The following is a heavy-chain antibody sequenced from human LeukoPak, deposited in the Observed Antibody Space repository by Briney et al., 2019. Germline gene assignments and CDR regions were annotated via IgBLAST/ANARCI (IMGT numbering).Heavy chain of an antibody. CDR3: AKDGESYDFWSGYLLDY. D-gene: IGHD3-3*01. CDR2: ISGSGGSA. CDR1: GFTFSSYA. V-gene: IGHV3-23*01. Sequence: GGSLRLSCAASGFTFSSYAMSWVRQAPGKGLAWVSGISGSGGSAHYADSVKGRFTISRDNSKNTLYLQMNSLRAEDTAVYYCAKDGESYDFWSGYLLDYWGQGTLVTVSS. J-gene: IGHJ4*02.